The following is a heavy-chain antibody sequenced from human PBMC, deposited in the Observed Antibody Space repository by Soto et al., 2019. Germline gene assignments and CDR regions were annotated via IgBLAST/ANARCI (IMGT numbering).Heavy chain of an antibody. Sequence: QVQLVQTGAEVKKPGASVKVSCKASGYTFTSYGISWVRQAPGQGLEWMGWISAYNGNTNYAQKLQGRVTMTTDTSTSTAYMELRSVRSDDTAVYYCARDDCSGGSCYWGDYWGQGTLVTVSS. CDR3: ARDDCSGGSCYWGDY. J-gene: IGHJ4*02. D-gene: IGHD2-15*01. V-gene: IGHV1-18*01. CDR1: GYTFTSYG. CDR2: ISAYNGNT.